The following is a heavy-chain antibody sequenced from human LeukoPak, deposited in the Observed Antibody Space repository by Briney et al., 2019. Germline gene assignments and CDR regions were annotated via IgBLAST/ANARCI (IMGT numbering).Heavy chain of an antibody. V-gene: IGHV3-74*01. CDR2: INSDGSST. CDR3: ARAYRDGYNSPLDY. CDR1: GFTFSSYW. J-gene: IGHJ4*02. D-gene: IGHD5-24*01. Sequence: PGGSLRLSCAASGFTFSSYWMHWVRQAPGKGLVWVSRINSDGSSTSYADSVKGRSTISRDNAKNSLYLQMKSLRAEDTAVYYRARAYRDGYNSPLDYWGQGTLVTVSS.